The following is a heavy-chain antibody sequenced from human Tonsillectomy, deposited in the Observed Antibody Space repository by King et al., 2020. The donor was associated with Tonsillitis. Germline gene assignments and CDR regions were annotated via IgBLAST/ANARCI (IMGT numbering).Heavy chain of an antibody. Sequence: VQLVESGGGLVQPGTSLRLSCAASRFTFDDYAMHWVRQAPGKGLEWVSGISWNSGKIGYADSVKGRFTISRDNAKNSLFLQMNSLRAEYTALYYCAKDIAATSYGMDVWGQGTTVTVSS. CDR3: AKDIAATSYGMDV. V-gene: IGHV3-9*01. CDR1: RFTFDDYA. CDR2: ISWNSGKI. J-gene: IGHJ6*02. D-gene: IGHD2-15*01.